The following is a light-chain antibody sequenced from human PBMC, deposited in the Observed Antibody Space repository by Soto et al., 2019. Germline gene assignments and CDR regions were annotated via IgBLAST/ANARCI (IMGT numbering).Light chain of an antibody. CDR1: QSVSSSY. V-gene: IGKV3-20*01. Sequence: EIVLTHSPCTXSXXPXXXXXXXXRASQSVSSSYLAWYQQKPGQAPRLLIYGASSRATGIPDRFSGSGSGTDFTLTISRLEPEDFAVYYCQQYGSSRRTFGQGTKVDI. CDR3: QQYGSSRRT. J-gene: IGKJ1*01. CDR2: GAS.